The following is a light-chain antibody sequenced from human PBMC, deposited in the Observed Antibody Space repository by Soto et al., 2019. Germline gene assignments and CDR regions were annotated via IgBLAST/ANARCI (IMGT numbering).Light chain of an antibody. J-gene: IGLJ3*02. CDR1: SSNIGRNT. Sequence: QSVLTQPPSASGTPGQRVTISCSGTSSNIGRNTVDWYQQLPGTAPKLLIYSNNQRPSWVPDRFSGSKSGTSASLAISGLQSEDEADYYCAAWGGSLKVVFGGGTKLTVL. CDR2: SNN. V-gene: IGLV1-44*01. CDR3: AAWGGSLKVV.